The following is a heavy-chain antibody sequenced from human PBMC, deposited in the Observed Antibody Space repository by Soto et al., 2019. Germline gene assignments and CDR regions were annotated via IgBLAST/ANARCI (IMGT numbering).Heavy chain of an antibody. V-gene: IGHV3-23*01. CDR1: GFTFSSYA. Sequence: EVQLLESGGGLVQPGGSLRLSCAASGFTFSSYAMSWVRQAPGKGLEWVSAISGSGGSTYYADSVKGRFTISRDNSKNTLYLQMNSLRAEDTALYYCANFPYYDYIWGSYSFDAFDIWGQGTMVTVSS. J-gene: IGHJ3*02. D-gene: IGHD3-16*01. CDR2: ISGSGGST. CDR3: ANFPYYDYIWGSYSFDAFDI.